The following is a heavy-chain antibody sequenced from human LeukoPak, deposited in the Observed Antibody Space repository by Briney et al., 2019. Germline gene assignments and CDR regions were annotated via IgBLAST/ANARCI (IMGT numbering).Heavy chain of an antibody. CDR3: ARSPFDWLWPTPQNWFDP. CDR2: IYTSGST. D-gene: IGHD3-9*01. Sequence: SETLSLTCTVSGGSISSGNYYWSWIRQPAGKGLEWIGRIYTSGSTNYNPSLTSRVTISVDTSKNQFSLKLSSVTAADTAVYYCARSPFDWLWPTPQNWFDPWGQGTLVTVSS. J-gene: IGHJ5*02. V-gene: IGHV4-61*02. CDR1: GGSISSGNYY.